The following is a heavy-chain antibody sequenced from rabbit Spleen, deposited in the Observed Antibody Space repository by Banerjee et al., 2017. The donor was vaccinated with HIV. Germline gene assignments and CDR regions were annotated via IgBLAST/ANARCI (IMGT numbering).Heavy chain of an antibody. V-gene: IGHV1S40*01. CDR2: IYGGSSGST. CDR3: ARDTGTSFSSYGMDL. CDR1: GFSFSSSYF. J-gene: IGHJ6*01. Sequence: QSLEESGGDLVKPGASPALTCTTSGFSFSSSYFICWVRQALGKGLEWTACIYGGSSGSTYYANWVNGRFTISKTSSTTVTLQMTSLTVADTATYFCARDTGTSFSSYGMDLWGQGTLVTVS. D-gene: IGHD7-1*01.